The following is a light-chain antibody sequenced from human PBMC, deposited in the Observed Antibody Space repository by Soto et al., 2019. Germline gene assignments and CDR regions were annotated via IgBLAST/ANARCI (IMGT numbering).Light chain of an antibody. J-gene: IGKJ2*01. Sequence: EIVVTQSPATLSVSPGERATLSCRASQSVSSNLAWYQQKPGQAPRLLIYGASTRATGIPASFSGSGSGTEFTLTVSSLQSEDFAVYYCQQYNNWPPYTFGQGTKLEIK. CDR3: QQYNNWPPYT. V-gene: IGKV3-15*01. CDR1: QSVSSN. CDR2: GAS.